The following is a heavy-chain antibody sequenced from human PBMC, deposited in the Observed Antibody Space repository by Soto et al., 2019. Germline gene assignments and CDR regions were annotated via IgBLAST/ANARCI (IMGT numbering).Heavy chain of an antibody. Sequence: SQTPSLTCAISGDGVSSNTASWNWIRQSPSRGLEWLGRTYFRSKWYNDYAVSVKSRIIINPDTSNNQFSLQLNSVTPEDTAVYFCAKGDNLGPKTGYAFDPWGQGIMVTVS. D-gene: IGHD5-12*01. J-gene: IGHJ5*02. CDR3: AKGDNLGPKTGYAFDP. CDR1: GDGVSSNTAS. V-gene: IGHV6-1*01. CDR2: TYFRSKWYN.